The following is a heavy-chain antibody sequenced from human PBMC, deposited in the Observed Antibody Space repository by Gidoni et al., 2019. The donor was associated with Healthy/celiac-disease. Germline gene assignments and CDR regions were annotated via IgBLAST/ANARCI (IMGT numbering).Heavy chain of an antibody. CDR1: GGSISSGGYS. D-gene: IGHD2-21*01. CDR2: IYHSGST. V-gene: IGHV4-30-2*01. J-gene: IGHJ4*02. Sequence: QLQLQESGSGLVKPSQTLSLTCAVSGGSISSGGYSWSWIRQPPGKGLEWIGYIYHSGSTYYNPSLKSRVTISVDRSKNQFSLKLSSVTAADTAVYYCARGLAYCGGDCSYFDYWGQGTLVTVSS. CDR3: ARGLAYCGGDCSYFDY.